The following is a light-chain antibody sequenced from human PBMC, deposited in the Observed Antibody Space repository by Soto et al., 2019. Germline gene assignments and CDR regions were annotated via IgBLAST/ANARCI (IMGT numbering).Light chain of an antibody. CDR3: CSYTTSNTRQIV. CDR2: DVS. V-gene: IGLV2-14*03. J-gene: IGLJ1*01. CDR1: SSDVGGYNY. Sequence: QSVLTQPASVSGSPGQSITISCTGTSSDVGGYNYVSWYQHHPGKAPKLMIYDVSNRPSGVSNRFSGSKSGNTASLTISGLQPDDEADYYCCSYTTSNTRQIVSGTGTKVTVL.